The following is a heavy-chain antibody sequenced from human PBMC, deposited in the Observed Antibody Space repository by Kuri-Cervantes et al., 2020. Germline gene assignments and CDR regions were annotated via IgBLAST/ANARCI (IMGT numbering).Heavy chain of an antibody. CDR3: ARGDMVRGVVDYYYYGMDV. CDR1: GYTFTGYH. D-gene: IGHD3-10*01. Sequence: ASVKVSCKASGYTFTGYHMHWVRQAPGQGLEWMGWINPNSGGTNYAQKFQGRVTMTRDTSTSTVYMELSSLRSEDTAVYYCARGDMVRGVVDYYYYGMDVWGQGTTVTVSS. J-gene: IGHJ6*02. CDR2: INPNSGGT. V-gene: IGHV1-2*02.